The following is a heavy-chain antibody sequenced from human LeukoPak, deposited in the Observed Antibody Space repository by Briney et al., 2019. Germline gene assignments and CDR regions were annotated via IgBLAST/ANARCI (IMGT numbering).Heavy chain of an antibody. CDR2: IIPIFGTA. D-gene: IGHD5-18*01. CDR3: ARVKIYSYEPDY. V-gene: IGHV1-69*06. CDR1: VGTFSSYA. J-gene: IGHJ4*02. Sequence: EASVKVACKASVGTFSSYAIRWVRQAPAQGLEWMGGIIPIFGTANYAQKFQGRVTITADKSTSTAYMELSSLRSEDTAVYYCARVKIYSYEPDYWGQGTLVTVSS.